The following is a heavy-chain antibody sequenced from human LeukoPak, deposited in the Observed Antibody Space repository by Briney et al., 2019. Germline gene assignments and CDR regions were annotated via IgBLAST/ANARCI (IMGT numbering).Heavy chain of an antibody. D-gene: IGHD3-10*01. J-gene: IGHJ4*02. CDR1: GYTFTSYY. CDR2: IDPSGGST. CDR3: ARGLSYYYGSGSFSS. V-gene: IGHV1-46*01. Sequence: GASVKVSCKASGYTFTSYYMHWVRQAPGQGLEWMGVIDPSGGSTTYAQKFQGRVTMTRDTSTSTVYMELSSLRSEDTAVYYCARGLSYYYGSGSFSSWGQGTLVTVSS.